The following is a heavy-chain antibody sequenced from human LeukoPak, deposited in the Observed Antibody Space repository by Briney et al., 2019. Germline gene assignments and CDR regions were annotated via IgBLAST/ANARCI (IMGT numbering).Heavy chain of an antibody. CDR1: GYTFTGYY. D-gene: IGHD1-1*01. Sequence: ASVKVSCKASGYTFTGYYMHWMRQAPGQGLEWMGWINPNSGGTNYAQKFQGRVTMTRDTSISTAYMELSRLRSDDTAVYYCARVDETAGYNWNDEGDAFDIWGQGTMVTVSS. J-gene: IGHJ3*02. CDR3: ARVDETAGYNWNDEGDAFDI. V-gene: IGHV1-2*02. CDR2: INPNSGGT.